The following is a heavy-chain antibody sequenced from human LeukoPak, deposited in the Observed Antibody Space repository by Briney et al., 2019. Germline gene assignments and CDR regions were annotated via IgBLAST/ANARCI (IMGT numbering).Heavy chain of an antibody. CDR1: GFTVSSNY. CDR3: ANDWDSSGFDY. Sequence: PGGSLRLSCAASGFTVSSNYMSWVRQAPGKGLEWVSLISGDGGSTYYADSVKGRFTISRDNSKNSLYLQMNSLGTEDTALYYCANDWDSSGFDYWGQGTLVTVSS. V-gene: IGHV3-43*02. J-gene: IGHJ4*02. CDR2: ISGDGGST. D-gene: IGHD3-22*01.